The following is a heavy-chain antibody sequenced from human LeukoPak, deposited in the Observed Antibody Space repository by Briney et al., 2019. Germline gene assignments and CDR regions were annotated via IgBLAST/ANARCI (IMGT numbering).Heavy chain of an antibody. V-gene: IGHV3-30*02. Sequence: GGSLTLSCAASGFTFSSYGMHWVRQAPGKGLEWVAFIRYDGSNKYYADSAKGRFTISRDNSKNTLYLQMNSLRAEDTAVYYCAKAWGYYDSSGYEAADYWGQGTLVTVSS. CDR3: AKAWGYYDSSGYEAADY. CDR1: GFTFSSYG. CDR2: IRYDGSNK. D-gene: IGHD3-22*01. J-gene: IGHJ4*02.